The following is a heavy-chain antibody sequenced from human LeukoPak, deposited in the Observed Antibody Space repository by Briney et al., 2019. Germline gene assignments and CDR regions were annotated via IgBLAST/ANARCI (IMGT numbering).Heavy chain of an antibody. J-gene: IGHJ4*02. Sequence: ASVKVSCKASGYTFTGYYMHWVRQAPGQGLEWMGWINAYNYNTYYAQKFQGRVTMTTDTSTTTAYMELRSLRSDDTAVYYCARDRAPTTRGVDYWGQGTLLTVSS. CDR3: ARDRAPTTRGVDY. CDR2: INAYNYNT. V-gene: IGHV1-18*04. D-gene: IGHD2-15*01. CDR1: GYTFTGYY.